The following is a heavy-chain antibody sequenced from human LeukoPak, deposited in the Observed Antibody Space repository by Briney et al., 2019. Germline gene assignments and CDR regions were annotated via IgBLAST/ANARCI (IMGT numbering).Heavy chain of an antibody. CDR3: ARDLHCGSTSCYGVFDS. J-gene: IGHJ4*02. D-gene: IGHD2-2*01. CDR1: GGTFSSYA. V-gene: IGHV1-69*04. Sequence: SVKVSCKASGGTFSSYAIIWVRQAPGQGLEWMGRIIPSLGITNYAQKFQGRVTITADKSTSTAYMELSSLRSEDTAVYYCARDLHCGSTSCYGVFDSWGQGTLVTVSS. CDR2: IIPSLGIT.